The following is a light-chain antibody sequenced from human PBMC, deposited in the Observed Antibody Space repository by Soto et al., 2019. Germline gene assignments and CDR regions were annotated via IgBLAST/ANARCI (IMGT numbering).Light chain of an antibody. CDR1: QSVSSN. J-gene: IGKJ1*01. CDR2: GAS. V-gene: IGKV3-15*01. CDR3: QQYNNWPTWT. Sequence: EIVMTQSPATLSVSPGERATLSCRASQSVSSNLAWYQQKPGQAPRLLIYGASTRATGIPARFSGRGSGTEFTLTISSLQSEDFAVYYCQQYNNWPTWTFGQGTKVESK.